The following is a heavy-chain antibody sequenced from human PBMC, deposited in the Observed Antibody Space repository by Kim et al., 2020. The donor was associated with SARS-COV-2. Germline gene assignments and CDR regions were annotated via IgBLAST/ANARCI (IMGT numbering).Heavy chain of an antibody. Sequence: GGSLRLSCVASGFTFSDYAMSWVRQAPGKGLEWVSAIRKSGTHTYYADSVKGRFTVSRDNSKNTLYLEMSSLRAEDTAVYHCAKGSGDTGYFFDSWGQGTLVTVSS. D-gene: IGHD2-15*01. V-gene: IGHV3-23*01. CDR3: AKGSGDTGYFFDS. CDR2: IRKSGTHT. J-gene: IGHJ4*02. CDR1: GFTFSDYA.